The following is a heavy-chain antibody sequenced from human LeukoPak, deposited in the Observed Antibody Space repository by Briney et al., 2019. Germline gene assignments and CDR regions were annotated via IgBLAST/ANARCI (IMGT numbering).Heavy chain of an antibody. V-gene: IGHV4-39*07. J-gene: IGHJ4*02. CDR3: ARGRAARHFDY. CDR1: GGTFNTNTYY. D-gene: IGHD6-6*01. Sequence: SETLSLTCTVSGGTFNTNTYYWAWIRQPPGKGLEWLGSIYFSGSTFYNPSLKSRVTISVDTSKNQFSLKLSSVTAADTAVYYCARGRAARHFDYWGQGTLVTVSS. CDR2: IYFSGST.